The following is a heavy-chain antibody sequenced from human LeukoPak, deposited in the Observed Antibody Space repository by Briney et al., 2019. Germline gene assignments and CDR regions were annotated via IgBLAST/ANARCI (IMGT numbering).Heavy chain of an antibody. D-gene: IGHD3-22*01. J-gene: IGHJ5*02. Sequence: GGSLRLSCAASGFTFDDYAMHWVRQAPGKGLEWVSGISWNSGSIGYADSVKGRFTISRDNAKNSLYLQMNSLIAEETALYYCAKHAYYYDSSGYYKVLWFDPWGQGTLVTVSS. V-gene: IGHV3-9*01. CDR1: GFTFDDYA. CDR2: ISWNSGSI. CDR3: AKHAYYYDSSGYYKVLWFDP.